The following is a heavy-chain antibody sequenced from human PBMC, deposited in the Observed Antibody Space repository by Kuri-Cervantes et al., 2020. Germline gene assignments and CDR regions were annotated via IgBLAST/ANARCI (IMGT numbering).Heavy chain of an antibody. V-gene: IGHV4-38-2*02. D-gene: IGHD5-24*01. Sequence: SETLSLTCTVSGYSISSGYYWGWIRQPPGKGLEWIGSIYHSGSTYYNPSLKSRVTISVDTSKSQFSLKLSSVTAADTAVYYRARGSGYNYYYYYGMDVWGQGTTVTVSS. J-gene: IGHJ6*02. CDR3: ARGSGYNYYYYYGMDV. CDR2: IYHSGST. CDR1: GYSISSGYY.